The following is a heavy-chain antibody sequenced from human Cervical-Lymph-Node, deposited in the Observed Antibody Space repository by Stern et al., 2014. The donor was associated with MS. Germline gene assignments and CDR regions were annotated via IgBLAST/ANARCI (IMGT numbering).Heavy chain of an antibody. CDR3: ARGIVATIHTF. V-gene: IGHV1-69*01. CDR1: GGTFSSYA. Sequence: QVQLVQSGAEVKKPGSSVKVSCKASGGTFSSYAITWVRQAPGQGLEWMGGISPILGTANYAKKFQGRVTITADESTRTAYMELSSLRSEDTAVYYCARGIVATIHTFWGQGTLVTVSS. D-gene: IGHD5-12*01. J-gene: IGHJ4*02. CDR2: ISPILGTA.